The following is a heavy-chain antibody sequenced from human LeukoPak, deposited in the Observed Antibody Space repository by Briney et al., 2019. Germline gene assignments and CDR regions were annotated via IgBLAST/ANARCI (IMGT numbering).Heavy chain of an antibody. J-gene: IGHJ4*02. CDR3: ARDPVGYYYDSSGYYYVD. V-gene: IGHV1-18*01. Sequence: GASVKVSCKASGYTFTSYGISWVRQAPGQGLEWMGWISAYNGNTNYAQKLQGRVTMTTDTSTSTAYMELRSLRSDDTAVYYCARDPVGYYYDSSGYYYVDWGQGTLVTVSS. D-gene: IGHD3-22*01. CDR2: ISAYNGNT. CDR1: GYTFTSYG.